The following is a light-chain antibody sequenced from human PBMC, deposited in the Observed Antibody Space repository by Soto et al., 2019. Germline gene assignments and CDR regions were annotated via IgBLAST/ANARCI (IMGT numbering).Light chain of an antibody. CDR2: DAF. CDR1: QSVSSF. J-gene: IGKJ3*01. CDR3: QQRTTWSLIFT. Sequence: EIVLTQSPATLSLSPGERATLSCRASQSVSSFLAWYQQKPGQAPRLLIYDAFNRATGIPTRFSGSGSGTDLTLTISSLEPEDFSVYYCQQRTTWSLIFTFGPGTKVDIK. V-gene: IGKV3-11*01.